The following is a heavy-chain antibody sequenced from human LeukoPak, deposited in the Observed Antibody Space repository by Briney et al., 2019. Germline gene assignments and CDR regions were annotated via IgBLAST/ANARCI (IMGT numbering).Heavy chain of an antibody. J-gene: IGHJ6*02. D-gene: IGHD3-16*01. CDR3: TTDPEVWGSYLWSV. CDR1: GFTFSNAW. V-gene: IGHV3-15*01. CDR2: IKSKTDGGTT. Sequence: GGSLRLSCAASGFTFSNAWMSWVRQAPGKGLEWVGRIKSKTDGGTTDYAAPVKGRFTISRDDSKNTLYLRMNSLKTEDTAVYYCTTDPEVWGSYLWSVWGQGTTVTVSS.